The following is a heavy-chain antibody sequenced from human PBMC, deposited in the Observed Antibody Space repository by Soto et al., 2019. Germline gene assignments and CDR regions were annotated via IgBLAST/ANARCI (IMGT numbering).Heavy chain of an antibody. V-gene: IGHV3-7*01. CDR1: GFIFTNYW. CDR2: VKDDGTEQ. CDR3: ARDLPGDEAAFFDF. D-gene: IGHD6-25*01. Sequence: PGGSLRLSCAASGFIFTNYWMTCVRQPPGKGLEWVASVKDDGTEQYYVDSVKGRFIISRDNSKNSVYLHMNDLRGEDTAFYYCARDLPGDEAAFFDFWGPGALVTVS. J-gene: IGHJ4*02.